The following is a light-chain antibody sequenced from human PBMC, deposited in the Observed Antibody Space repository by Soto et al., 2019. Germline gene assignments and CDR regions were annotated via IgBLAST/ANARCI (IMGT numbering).Light chain of an antibody. Sequence: EIVLTQSPGTLSLSPGERATLSCGAGQSVSSSYLAWYQQKPGQAPRLLIYGASSRAAGISDRFRGSGSGTEFTLTISSLRSEDSATYYCQQYFEWPPMTFGQGTKVDIK. CDR2: GAS. CDR3: QQYFEWPPMT. V-gene: IGKV3-20*01. CDR1: QSVSSSY. J-gene: IGKJ1*01.